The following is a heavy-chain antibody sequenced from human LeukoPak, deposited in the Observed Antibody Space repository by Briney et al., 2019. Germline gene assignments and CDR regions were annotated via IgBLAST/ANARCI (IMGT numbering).Heavy chain of an antibody. J-gene: IGHJ6*02. CDR1: GGSFSGYH. V-gene: IGHV4-34*01. Sequence: PSETLSLTCAVYGGSFSGYHWSWIRQPPGKGLEWIGEINHSGSTNYNPSLKSRVTISVDTSKNQFSLKLSSVTAADTAVYYCARAAYYDILTGYYGPYYYYGMDVWGQGATVTVSS. D-gene: IGHD3-9*01. CDR2: INHSGST. CDR3: ARAAYYDILTGYYGPYYYYGMDV.